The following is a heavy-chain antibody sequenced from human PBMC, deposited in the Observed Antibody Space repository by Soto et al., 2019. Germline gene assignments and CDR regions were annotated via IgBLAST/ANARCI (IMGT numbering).Heavy chain of an antibody. D-gene: IGHD4-17*01. J-gene: IGHJ4*02. CDR3: ANNPKGYGDYSG. CDR2: ISGSGGST. Sequence: GGSLRLSCAASGFTFSSYAMSWVRQAPGKGLEWVSAISGSGGSTYYADSVKGRFTISRDNSKNTLYLQMNSLRAEDTAVYYCANNPKGYGDYSGWGQGTLVTVSS. V-gene: IGHV3-23*01. CDR1: GFTFSSYA.